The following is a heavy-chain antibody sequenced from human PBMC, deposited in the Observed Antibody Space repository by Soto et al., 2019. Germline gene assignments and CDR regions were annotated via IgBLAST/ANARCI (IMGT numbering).Heavy chain of an antibody. CDR2: ISSNRGST. CDR1: GFTFSGYW. D-gene: IGHD2-15*01. CDR3: VKVGVRCSGGSCYSGLYTMDV. Sequence: PGGSLRLSCAASGFTFSGYWMNWVRQAPGKGLEYVSAISSNRGSTYYADSVKDRFTISRDNSNNTLYLQMSSLRAEDTAVYYCVKVGVRCSGGSCYSGLYTMDVWGQGTTVTVSS. V-gene: IGHV3-64D*06. J-gene: IGHJ6*02.